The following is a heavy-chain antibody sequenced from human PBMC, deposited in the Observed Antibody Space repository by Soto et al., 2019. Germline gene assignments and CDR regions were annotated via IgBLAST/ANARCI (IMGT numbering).Heavy chain of an antibody. J-gene: IGHJ4*02. CDR2: IYSDGRT. CDR3: ARDSISYGPGVSDY. V-gene: IGHV3-53*01. Sequence: EVQLVESGGGLIQPGGSLRISCAASGFTVSSSYMSWVRQAPGKGLEWVSIIYSDGRTYYADSVKGRFTISRDNSKNTLCRQMNSLRADETAVYYCARDSISYGPGVSDYWGQGALVTVSS. CDR1: GFTVSSSY. D-gene: IGHD5-18*01.